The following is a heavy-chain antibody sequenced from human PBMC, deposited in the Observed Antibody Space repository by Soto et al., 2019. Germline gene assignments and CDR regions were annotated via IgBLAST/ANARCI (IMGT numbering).Heavy chain of an antibody. V-gene: IGHV4-30-4*01. CDR3: FRGEPGACSSTSCSDAFDL. CDR2: VYYSGST. Sequence: QVQLQESGPGLVKPSQTLSLTCTVSGGSISSGYYSWDWIRQPPGKGLEWIGSVYYSGSTYYSPSLKRRGTISVGTSKNQFSLKLSSVTVAAAAAYYCFRGEPGACSSTSCSDAFDLWGRGTLVAVSS. D-gene: IGHD2-2*01. CDR1: GGSISSGYYS. J-gene: IGHJ3*01.